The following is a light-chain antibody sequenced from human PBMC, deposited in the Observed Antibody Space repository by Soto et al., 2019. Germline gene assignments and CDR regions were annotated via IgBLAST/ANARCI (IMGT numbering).Light chain of an antibody. J-gene: IGKJ1*01. CDR2: GAS. CDR3: QQYDNWPWT. Sequence: EIVMTQSPATLSVSPGGGATLSCRASQTISGTLAWYQQKPGQAPRLLIHGASTRAPGFPARFSGSGSGTDFTLTISSLQSGDFAVYYCQQYDNWPWTFGQGTKVDIK. CDR1: QTISGT. V-gene: IGKV3-15*01.